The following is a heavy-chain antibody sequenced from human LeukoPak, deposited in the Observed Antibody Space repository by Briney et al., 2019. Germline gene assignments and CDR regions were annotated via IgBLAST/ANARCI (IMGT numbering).Heavy chain of an antibody. D-gene: IGHD2-2*02. CDR3: ARWTRKPAAIGAYFDY. J-gene: IGHJ4*02. CDR2: IYTSGST. V-gene: IGHV4-4*07. CDR1: GGSISSYY. Sequence: KSSETLSLTCTVSGGSISSYYWSWIRQPAGKGLEWIGRIYTSGSTNYNPSLKSRVTMSVDTSKNQFSLKLSSVTAADTAVYYCARWTRKPAAIGAYFDYWGQGTLVTVSS.